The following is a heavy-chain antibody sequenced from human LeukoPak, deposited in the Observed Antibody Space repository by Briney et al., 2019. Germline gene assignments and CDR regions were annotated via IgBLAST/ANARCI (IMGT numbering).Heavy chain of an antibody. D-gene: IGHD3-10*01. CDR3: ASLFRDDVFAI. V-gene: IGHV5-51*01. J-gene: IGHJ3*02. Sequence: GESLKISCKGSGYSFTSYWIGWVRQVPGKGLEWMGIIYPGDSDTAYSPSFQGQVTVSADKSITTAYLQWSSLKASDTAMYYCASLFRDDVFAIWGQGTMVTVSS. CDR2: IYPGDSDT. CDR1: GYSFTSYW.